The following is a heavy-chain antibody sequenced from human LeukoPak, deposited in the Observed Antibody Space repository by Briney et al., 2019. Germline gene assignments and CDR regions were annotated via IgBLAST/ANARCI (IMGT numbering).Heavy chain of an antibody. D-gene: IGHD5-18*01. V-gene: IGHV3-23*01. CDR1: GFTFSSYA. J-gene: IGHJ4*02. Sequence: SGGSLRLSCAASGFTFSSYAMSWVRQAPGKGLEWVSAISGSGGSTYYADSVKGRFTISRDNSKNTLYLPMNSLRAEDTAVYYCAKSSGYSYGSIDYWGQGTLVTVSS. CDR3: AKSSGYSYGSIDY. CDR2: ISGSGGST.